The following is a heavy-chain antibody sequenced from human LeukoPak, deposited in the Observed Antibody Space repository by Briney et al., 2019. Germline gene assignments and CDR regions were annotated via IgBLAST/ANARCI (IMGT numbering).Heavy chain of an antibody. CDR1: GFTFSNAW. CDR3: TTSVYTMIVVVLGDFDY. Sequence: PGGSLRLSCAASGFTFSNAWMSWVRQAPGKGLEWVGRIKSKTDGGTTDYAAPVKGRFTISRDDSKNTLYLQMNSLKAEDTAVYYCTTSVYTMIVVVLGDFDYWGQGTLVTVSS. J-gene: IGHJ4*02. V-gene: IGHV3-15*01. D-gene: IGHD3-22*01. CDR2: IKSKTDGGTT.